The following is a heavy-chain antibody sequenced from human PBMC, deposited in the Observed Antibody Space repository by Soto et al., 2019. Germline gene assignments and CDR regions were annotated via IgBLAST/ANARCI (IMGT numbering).Heavy chain of an antibody. CDR1: GYTFTSYA. CDR3: ARGGKLYNWNYYDPRGPYYMDV. D-gene: IGHD1-7*01. V-gene: IGHV1-3*01. Sequence: ASVKVSCKASGYTFTSYAMHWVRQAPGQRLEWMGWINAGNGNTKYSQKFQGRVTITRDTSASTAYMELSSLRSEDTAVYYCARGGKLYNWNYYDPRGPYYMDVWGKGTTVTVSS. J-gene: IGHJ6*03. CDR2: INAGNGNT.